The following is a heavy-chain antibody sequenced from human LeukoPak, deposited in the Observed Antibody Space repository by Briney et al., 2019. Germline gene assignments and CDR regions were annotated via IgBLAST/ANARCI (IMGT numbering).Heavy chain of an antibody. CDR1: GYTFTSYG. CDR2: ISAYNGNT. D-gene: IGHD3-3*01. Sequence: GASVKVSCKASGYTFTSYGISWVRQAPGQGLEWMGWISAYNGNTNYAQKLQGRVTMTTDTSTSTAYMELRSLRSDDTAVYYCARGNYDFWSGYWVHYYYYMDVWGKGTTVTVSS. J-gene: IGHJ6*03. V-gene: IGHV1-18*01. CDR3: ARGNYDFWSGYWVHYYYYMDV.